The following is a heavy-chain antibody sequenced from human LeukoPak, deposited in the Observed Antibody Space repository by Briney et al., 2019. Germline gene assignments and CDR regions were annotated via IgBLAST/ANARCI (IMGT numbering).Heavy chain of an antibody. J-gene: IGHJ4*02. V-gene: IGHV4-61*02. CDR1: GGSISSGSYY. CDR2: IYTSGST. D-gene: IGHD2-15*01. CDR3: ASWVLSGYFDY. Sequence: SQTLSLTCTVSGGSISSGSYYWSWIRQPAGKGLEWIGRIYTSGSTNCNPSLKSRVTISVDTSKNQFSLKLSSVTAADTAVYYCASWVLSGYFDYWGQGTLVTVSS.